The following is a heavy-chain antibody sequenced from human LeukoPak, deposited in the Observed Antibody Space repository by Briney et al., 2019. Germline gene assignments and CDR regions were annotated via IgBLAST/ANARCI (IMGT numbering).Heavy chain of an antibody. CDR2: ISHSGST. J-gene: IGHJ4*02. CDR3: ARDLPGSGLNLDY. CDR1: GVSISSSYR. D-gene: IGHD3-10*01. Sequence: SETLSLTCAVSGVSISSSYRWTWVRQPPGKGLEWIGEISHSGSTDYNPSLKSRVTISVDKSKNQFSLNLTSVTAADTAVYYCARDLPGSGLNLDYWGQGTLVTVSS. V-gene: IGHV4-4*02.